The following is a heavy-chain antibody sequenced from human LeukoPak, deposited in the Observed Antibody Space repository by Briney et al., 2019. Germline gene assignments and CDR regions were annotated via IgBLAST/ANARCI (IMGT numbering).Heavy chain of an antibody. CDR1: GGSISGYY. V-gene: IGHV4-59*08. CDR2: LYYSGST. CDR3: ARYSYGGFYFDY. Sequence: KPSETLSLTCTVSGGSISGYYWGWLRQPPGKGLEWIGYLYYSGSTTYNPSLKSRVTISLDTSKNQFSLKLSSVTAADTAVHYCARYSYGGFYFDYWGQGTLVTVSS. J-gene: IGHJ4*02. D-gene: IGHD5-18*01.